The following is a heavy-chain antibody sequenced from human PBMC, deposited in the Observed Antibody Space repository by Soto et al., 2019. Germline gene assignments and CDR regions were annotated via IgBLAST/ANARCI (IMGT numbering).Heavy chain of an antibody. J-gene: IGHJ2*01. D-gene: IGHD4-17*01. CDR1: DGSMSSGDHF. CDR2: IDYSWTT. Sequence: QVQLQESGPGLVKPSQTLSLTCTVSDGSMSSGDHFWSWIRQNPGGGLEWVGYIDYSWTTYYNPSLKSRVIVTVDTSKKQFSLKLSSVTAADTAVYYCARAYSDYGRYFDLWGRGTLVTVSS. V-gene: IGHV4-31*03. CDR3: ARAYSDYGRYFDL.